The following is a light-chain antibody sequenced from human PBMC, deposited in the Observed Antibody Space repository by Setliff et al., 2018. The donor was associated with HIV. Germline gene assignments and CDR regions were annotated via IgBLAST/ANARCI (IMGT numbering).Light chain of an antibody. V-gene: IGKV1-9*01. J-gene: IGKJ4*01. CDR2: AAS. CDR1: QGISSS. Sequence: IQLTQSPSSLSASVGDRVTITCRASQGISSSLAWYQQKPGRAPKLLIYAASTLQTEVPSRFSGSGSETDFTLTIYSLQPEDFATYFCQQLYSYPRTFGGGTKVDIK. CDR3: QQLYSYPRT.